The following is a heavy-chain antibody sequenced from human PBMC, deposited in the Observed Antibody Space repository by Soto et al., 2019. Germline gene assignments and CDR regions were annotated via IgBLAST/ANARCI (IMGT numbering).Heavy chain of an antibody. V-gene: IGHV4-34*01. J-gene: IGHJ1*01. Sequence: SETLSLTCAVYGGSFSGYYWSWIRQPPGKGLEWIGEINHSGSTNYNPSLKSRVTISVDTSKNQFSLKLSSVTAADTAVYYCAREVYYDSSAHPGEYFQHRGQGTLVT. CDR1: GGSFSGYY. CDR2: INHSGST. CDR3: AREVYYDSSAHPGEYFQH. D-gene: IGHD3-22*01.